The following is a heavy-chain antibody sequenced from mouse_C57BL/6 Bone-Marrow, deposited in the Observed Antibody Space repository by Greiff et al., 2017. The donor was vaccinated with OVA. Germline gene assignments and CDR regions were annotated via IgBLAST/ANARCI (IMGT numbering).Heavy chain of an antibody. CDR1: GFTFSSYT. V-gene: IGHV5-9*01. J-gene: IGHJ1*03. D-gene: IGHD1-1*01. Sequence: EVQRVESGGGLVKPGGSLKLSCAASGFTFSSYTMSWVRQTPEKRLEWVATISGGGGNPYSPDSVKGRFTISRDNAKNTLYLQMSSLRSEDTALYYCARHTPHYYGSSHWYFDVWGTGTTVTVSS. CDR2: ISGGGGNP. CDR3: ARHTPHYYGSSHWYFDV.